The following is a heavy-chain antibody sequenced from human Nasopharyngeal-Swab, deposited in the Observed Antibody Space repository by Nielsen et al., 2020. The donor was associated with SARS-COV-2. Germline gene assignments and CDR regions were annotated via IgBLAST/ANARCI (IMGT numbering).Heavy chain of an antibody. D-gene: IGHD3-16*01. CDR1: GLTFNSYG. Sequence: GESLKISCSASGLTFNSYGMHWVRPAPGKGLEWVAVILYDGSNKYYADSVKGRFTISRDNSKNTLYLQMNSLRAEDTAVYYCAKIGGDSTELRAFDIWGQGTMVTVSS. CDR2: ILYDGSNK. CDR3: AKIGGDSTELRAFDI. V-gene: IGHV3-30*18. J-gene: IGHJ3*02.